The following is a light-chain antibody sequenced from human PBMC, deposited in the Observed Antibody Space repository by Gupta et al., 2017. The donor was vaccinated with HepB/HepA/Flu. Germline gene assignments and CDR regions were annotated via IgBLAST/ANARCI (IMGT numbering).Light chain of an antibody. CDR2: SKN. V-gene: IGLV1-44*01. J-gene: IGLJ2*01. CDR3: AAWDDSLNGRVV. Sequence: QSVLTQPPSASGTPGQRVTISCSGSSSNIGSKTVNWYQQLPGTAPKLLIYSKNQRPSGVPDRFAGSTSGTSASLAIRGLQSEDEADYDCAAWDDSLNGRVVFGGGTKLTVL. CDR1: SSNIGSKT.